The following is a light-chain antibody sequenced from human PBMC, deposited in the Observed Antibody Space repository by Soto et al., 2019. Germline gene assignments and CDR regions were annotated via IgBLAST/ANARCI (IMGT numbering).Light chain of an antibody. CDR1: TSNIGAGYD. CDR2: ANY. Sequence: QSVLTQPPSVSGAPGQRVTISCTGSTSNIGAGYDVHWYQHLPGTAPKLLIYANYHRPSGVPDRLSGSKSGASASLAITGLQTEDEADYYCQSYDSSLSAVVFGGGTKLTVL. J-gene: IGLJ2*01. CDR3: QSYDSSLSAVV. V-gene: IGLV1-40*01.